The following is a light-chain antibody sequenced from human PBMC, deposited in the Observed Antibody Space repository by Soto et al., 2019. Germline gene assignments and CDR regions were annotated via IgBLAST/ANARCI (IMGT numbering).Light chain of an antibody. Sequence: DIQMTQSPSTLSAPVGDRVTITCRASQSISSWLAWYQQKTGKATKLLIFQASSLKSGVPSKFSGSGSATEYTLTISSLQPDDFATYYCEDDSSSSGLTLGGVTKVEIK. CDR3: EDDSSSSGLT. J-gene: IGKJ4*01. V-gene: IGKV1-5*03. CDR2: QAS. CDR1: QSISSW.